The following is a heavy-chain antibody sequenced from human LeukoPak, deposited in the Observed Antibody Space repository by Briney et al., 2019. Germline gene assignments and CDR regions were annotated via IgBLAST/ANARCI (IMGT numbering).Heavy chain of an antibody. D-gene: IGHD5-12*01. J-gene: IGHJ4*02. Sequence: PSQTLSLTCTVSGGSISSGGYYWSWIRQPPGKGLEWIGEINHSGSTNYNPSLKSRVTISVDTSKNQFSLKLSSVTAADTAVYYCAREDPRWLQRYYFDYWGQGTLVTVSS. CDR3: AREDPRWLQRYYFDY. V-gene: IGHV4-30-2*01. CDR1: GGSISSGGYY. CDR2: INHSGST.